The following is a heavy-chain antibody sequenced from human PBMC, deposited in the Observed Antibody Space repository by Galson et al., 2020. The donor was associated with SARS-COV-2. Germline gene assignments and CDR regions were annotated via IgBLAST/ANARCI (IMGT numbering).Heavy chain of an antibody. CDR3: ARYYIVHYYDDAFDI. CDR1: GGSISSSSYY. CDR2: IYYSGST. Sequence: ETSETLSLTCTVSGGSISSSSYYWGWIRQPPGKGLEWIGSIYYSGSTYYNPSLKSRVTISVDTSKNQFALKLSSVTAADTAVYYCARYYIVHYYDDAFDIWGQGTMVTVSS. V-gene: IGHV4-39*01. J-gene: IGHJ3*02. D-gene: IGHD3-22*01.